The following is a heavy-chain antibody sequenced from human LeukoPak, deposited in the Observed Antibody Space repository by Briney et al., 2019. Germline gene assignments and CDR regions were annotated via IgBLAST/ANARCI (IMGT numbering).Heavy chain of an antibody. CDR2: INHSGST. CDR3: ASSYYYGSGKRRPRGGYGMDV. V-gene: IGHV4-34*01. CDR1: GGSFSGYY. Sequence: PSETLSLTCAVYGGSFSGYYWSWIRQPPGKGLEWIGEINHSGSTNYNPSLKSRVTISVDTSKNQFSLKLSSLTAGDTAVYYCASSYYYGSGKRRPRGGYGMDVWGKGTTVTVSS. D-gene: IGHD3-10*01. J-gene: IGHJ6*04.